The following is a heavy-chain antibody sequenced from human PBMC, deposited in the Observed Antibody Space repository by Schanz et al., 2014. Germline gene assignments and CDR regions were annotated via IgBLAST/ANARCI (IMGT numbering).Heavy chain of an antibody. CDR1: GFSFSDHA. D-gene: IGHD6-13*01. V-gene: IGHV3-23*04. CDR2: IGVDGTTT. Sequence: EVELVESGGGLVQPGGSLRLSCAASGFSFSDHAMDWVRQAAGKGLEWVSVIGVDGTTTYYADSVKGRFTISRDNSKNTLYLQMNSLRPEDTAVYYCAKSQGSSFDSWGQGTLVTASS. J-gene: IGHJ4*02. CDR3: AKSQGSSFDS.